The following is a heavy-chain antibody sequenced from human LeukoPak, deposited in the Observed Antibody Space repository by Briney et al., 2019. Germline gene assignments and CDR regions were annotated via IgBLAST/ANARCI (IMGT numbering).Heavy chain of an antibody. J-gene: IGHJ6*03. D-gene: IGHD1-1*01. Sequence: SQTLSLTCAISGDSVSSNSAAWNWIRQSPSRGLEWLGMTYYRSNWYNDYAVSVESRITINLDTSKNQFSLQLRSVTPEDTAVYYCARVKSIQRITNLGEYYYYMDVWGEGTTVTVSS. CDR3: ARVKSIQRITNLGEYYYYMDV. CDR1: GDSVSSNSAA. CDR2: TYYRSNWYN. V-gene: IGHV6-1*01.